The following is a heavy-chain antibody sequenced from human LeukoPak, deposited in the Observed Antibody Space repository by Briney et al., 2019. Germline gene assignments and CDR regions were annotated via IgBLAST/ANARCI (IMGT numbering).Heavy chain of an antibody. CDR3: ATLRGASTAVFDS. CDR1: GGSISYDY. CDR2: IHYSGAT. V-gene: IGHV4-59*08. D-gene: IGHD2-21*02. Sequence: SEALSLTCTVSGGSISYDYWSWIRQSPGKRLEWIGYIHYSGATNYSPSLKSRVTISVDTSKNQFSLKLSSVTAADTALYYCATLRGASTAVFDSWGQGALVTVSS. J-gene: IGHJ4*02.